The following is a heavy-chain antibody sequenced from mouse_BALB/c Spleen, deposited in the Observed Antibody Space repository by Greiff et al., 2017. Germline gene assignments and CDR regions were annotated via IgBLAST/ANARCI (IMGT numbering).Heavy chain of an antibody. D-gene: IGHD1-1*01. Sequence: VQLQQSGAELARPGASVKLSCKASGYTFTSYWMQWVNQRPGQGLEWIGAIYPGDGDTRYTQKFKGKATLTADKSSSTAYMQLSSLASEDSAVYYCARWGSITTVEAGFAYWGQGTLVTVSA. CDR3: ARWGSITTVEAGFAY. CDR2: IYPGDGDT. V-gene: IGHV1-87*01. J-gene: IGHJ3*01. CDR1: GYTFTSYW.